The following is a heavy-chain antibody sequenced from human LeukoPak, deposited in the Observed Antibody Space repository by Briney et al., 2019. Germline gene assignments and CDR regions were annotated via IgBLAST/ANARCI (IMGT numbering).Heavy chain of an antibody. J-gene: IGHJ4*02. Sequence: SETLSLTCTVSGGSVSSGSFHWGWIRQPPGKGLEWIGYIIYSGSPTYSPSLKSRVTISVDTSKNQFPLKLTSVTAADTAVYFCARGRDPKGIDYWGQGTLVTVSS. CDR3: ARGRDPKGIDY. CDR2: IIYSGSP. CDR1: GGSVSSGSFH. V-gene: IGHV4-61*01.